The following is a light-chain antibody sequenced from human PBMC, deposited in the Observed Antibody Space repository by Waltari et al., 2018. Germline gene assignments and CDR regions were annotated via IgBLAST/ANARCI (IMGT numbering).Light chain of an antibody. CDR1: QDISNY. V-gene: IGKV1-17*03. J-gene: IGKJ1*01. CDR3: LQHINYPWT. Sequence: DIQMTQYPSAISASVGNRVTSNCRASQDISNYLVWFQQKPGKVPKRLIYGASRLQSGVPSRCSGSGSGTEFTLTISSLQPEDFATYYCLQHINYPWTFGQGTKVEI. CDR2: GAS.